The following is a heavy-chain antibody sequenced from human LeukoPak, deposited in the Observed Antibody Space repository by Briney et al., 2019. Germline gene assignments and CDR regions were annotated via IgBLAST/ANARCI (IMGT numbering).Heavy chain of an antibody. Sequence: PSETLSLTCTVSGGSISSSSYYWGWIRQPPGKGLEWIGSIYYSGSTYYNPSLKSRVTISVDTSKNQFSLKLSPVTAADTAVYYCASDILTAYYFDYWGQGTLVTVSS. V-gene: IGHV4-39*07. J-gene: IGHJ4*02. D-gene: IGHD3-9*01. CDR2: IYYSGST. CDR1: GGSISSSSYY. CDR3: ASDILTAYYFDY.